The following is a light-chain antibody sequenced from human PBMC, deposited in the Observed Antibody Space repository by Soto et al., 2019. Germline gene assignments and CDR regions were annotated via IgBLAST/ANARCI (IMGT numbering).Light chain of an antibody. CDR2: DVN. Sequence: QSALTQPRSVSGSPGQSVTISCTGTSSDVGGYNYVSWYQQHPGRAPKLMIYDVNKRPSGVPDRFSGSKSGNRASLTISGLQAEDEADYYCCSYAGSYSYVFGPGTKLTGL. J-gene: IGLJ1*01. CDR3: CSYAGSYSYV. V-gene: IGLV2-11*01. CDR1: SSDVGGYNY.